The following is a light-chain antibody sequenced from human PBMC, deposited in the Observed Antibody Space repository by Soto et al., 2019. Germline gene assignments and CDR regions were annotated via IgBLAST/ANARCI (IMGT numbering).Light chain of an antibody. J-gene: IGLJ7*01. CDR3: GTWDSSLSVFV. Sequence: QSVLTQPPSVSAAPGQMVTIACSGSSSNIGNNYVSWYQHLPGTAPKLLIYDINKRPSGIPDRFSGSKSGTSATLGITGLQTGDEADYYCGTWDSSLSVFVFGGGTQLTVL. CDR1: SSNIGNNY. V-gene: IGLV1-51*01. CDR2: DIN.